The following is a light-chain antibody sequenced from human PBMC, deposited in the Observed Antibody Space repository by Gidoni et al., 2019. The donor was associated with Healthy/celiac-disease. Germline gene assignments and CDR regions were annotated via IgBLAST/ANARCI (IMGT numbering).Light chain of an antibody. CDR2: LGS. CDR1: QSLLHSNGYNY. V-gene: IGKV2-28*01. J-gene: IGKJ2*01. Sequence: DIVMTQSPLYLLVTPGEPASISCRSSQSLLHSNGYNYLDWYLQKPGQYPQPLIYLGSNRASGVPERFSGSGAGKDFTLKINRVEAEDVGVYYCMQAIQTPRTFGQGTKLEIK. CDR3: MQAIQTPRT.